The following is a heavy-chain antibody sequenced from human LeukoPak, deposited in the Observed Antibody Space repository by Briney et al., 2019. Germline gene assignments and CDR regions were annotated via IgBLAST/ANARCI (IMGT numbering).Heavy chain of an antibody. D-gene: IGHD5-18*01. CDR3: ARERLWSTTSGNFDY. Sequence: GGSLRLSCAASGFTFSSYAMSWVRQAPGKGLEWVSAISGSGGSTYYADSVKGRFTISRDNSKNTLYPQMNSLRAEDTAVYYCARERLWSTTSGNFDYWGQGTLVTVSS. J-gene: IGHJ4*02. CDR2: ISGSGGST. CDR1: GFTFSSYA. V-gene: IGHV3-23*01.